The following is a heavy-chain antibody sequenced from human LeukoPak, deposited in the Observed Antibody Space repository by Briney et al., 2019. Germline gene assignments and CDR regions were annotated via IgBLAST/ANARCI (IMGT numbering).Heavy chain of an antibody. CDR3: ARHRVELWLGYYYYYYMDV. CDR1: GGSFSGYY. D-gene: IGHD5-18*01. CDR2: INHSGST. V-gene: IGHV4-34*01. J-gene: IGHJ6*03. Sequence: SETLSLTCAVYGGSFSGYYWSWIRQPPGKGLEWIGEINHSGSTNYNPSLKSRVTISVDTSKNQFSLKLSSVTAADTAVYYCARHRVELWLGYYYYYYMDVWGKGTTVTISS.